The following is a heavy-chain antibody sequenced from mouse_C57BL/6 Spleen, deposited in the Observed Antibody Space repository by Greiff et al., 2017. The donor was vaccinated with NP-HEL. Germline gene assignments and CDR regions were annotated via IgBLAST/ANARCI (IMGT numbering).Heavy chain of an antibody. Sequence: VQLQQSGAELVKPGASVKLSCKASGYTFTSYWMHWVKQRPGQGLEWIGMIHPNSGSTNYNEKFKSKATLTVDKSSSTAYMQLSSLTSEDSAVYYCARKGGSRNYYAMDYWGQGTSVTVSS. CDR3: ARKGGSRNYYAMDY. J-gene: IGHJ4*01. CDR2: IHPNSGST. CDR1: GYTFTSYW. V-gene: IGHV1-64*01. D-gene: IGHD1-1*01.